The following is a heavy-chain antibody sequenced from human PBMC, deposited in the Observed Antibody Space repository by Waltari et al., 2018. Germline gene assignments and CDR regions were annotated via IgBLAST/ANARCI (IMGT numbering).Heavy chain of an antibody. CDR1: GFIFSTNA. D-gene: IGHD6-13*01. J-gene: IGHJ4*02. Sequence: EVQLLESGGGLIQPGGSLRLYCAASGFIFSTNAMSWVRQSPGKGLEWVSGIGSGGETHYTDSVKGRFTISRDNSKSSLYLQMNSLRAEDTAVYYCAKDLYWWTAADYWGQGILVTVSS. V-gene: IGHV3-23*01. CDR3: AKDLYWWTAADY. CDR2: IGSGGET.